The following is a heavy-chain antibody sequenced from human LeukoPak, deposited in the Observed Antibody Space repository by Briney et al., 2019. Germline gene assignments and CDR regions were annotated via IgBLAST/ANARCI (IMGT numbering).Heavy chain of an antibody. CDR3: ASSPLSVAGDTFDY. CDR2: IYTSGST. D-gene: IGHD6-19*01. CDR1: GGSISSYY. Sequence: SETLSLTCTVSGGSISSYYWSWIRQPAGKGLEWIGRIYTSGSTNYNPSPKSRLTMSVDTSKNQFSLKLSSVTAADTAVYYCASSPLSVAGDTFDYWGQGSLVTVSS. V-gene: IGHV4-4*07. J-gene: IGHJ4*02.